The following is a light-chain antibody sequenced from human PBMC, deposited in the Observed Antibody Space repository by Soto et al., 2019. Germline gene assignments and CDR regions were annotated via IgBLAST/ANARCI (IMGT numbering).Light chain of an antibody. Sequence: DIQMTQSPSSVSASVGGRVTITCRAGQGISSWLAWYQQKPGKAAKVLIYATYRLQSGVTSRFSGSGSGTDFTLTISRLQPEDVATYYCQAYNSALWTVGQGTQVEIK. J-gene: IGKJ1*01. CDR3: QAYNSALWT. V-gene: IGKV1-12*01. CDR1: QGISSW. CDR2: ATY.